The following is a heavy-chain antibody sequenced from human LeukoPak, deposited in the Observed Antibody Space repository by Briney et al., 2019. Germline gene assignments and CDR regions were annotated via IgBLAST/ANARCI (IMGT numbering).Heavy chain of an antibody. D-gene: IGHD5-12*01. CDR3: ARAAPVSDYDNGENFDY. CDR1: GGSFSGYY. CDR2: INHSGST. V-gene: IGHV4-34*01. Sequence: SETLSLTCAVYGGSFSGYYWSWIRQPPGKGLEWIGEINHSGSTNYNPSLKSRVTISVDTSKNQFSLKLSSVTAADTAVYYCARAAPVSDYDNGENFDYWGQRTLVTVSS. J-gene: IGHJ4*02.